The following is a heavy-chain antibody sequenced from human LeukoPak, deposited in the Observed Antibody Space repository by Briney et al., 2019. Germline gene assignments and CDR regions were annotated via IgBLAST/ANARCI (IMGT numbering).Heavy chain of an antibody. CDR1: GFTFSSYS. D-gene: IGHD3-10*01. J-gene: IGHJ4*02. Sequence: PGGSLRLSCAASGFTFSSYSMNWVRQAPGKGLEWVSSISSSSSYIYYADSVKGRFTISRDNAKNSLYLQMNSLRAEDTAVYYCARDSDGSVSYYAPFPDYWGQGTLVTVSS. CDR2: ISSSSSYI. V-gene: IGHV3-21*01. CDR3: ARDSDGSVSYYAPFPDY.